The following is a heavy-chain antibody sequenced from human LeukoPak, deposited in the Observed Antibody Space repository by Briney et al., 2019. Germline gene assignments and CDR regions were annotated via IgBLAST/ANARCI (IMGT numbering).Heavy chain of an antibody. CDR1: GSMFTTYG. D-gene: IGHD5-24*01. J-gene: IGHJ2*01. CDR3: ARDPQRWQQLPHYWYLDL. CDR2: ISYDGSNK. Sequence: GGSLRLSCAVSGSMFTTYGIHWVRQAPGKGLEWAAVISYDGSNKFYADSVKGRFTVSRDNSRYTLYLQMNSLRGDDTAVYYCARDPQRWQQLPHYWYLDLWGRGTLVTVSS. V-gene: IGHV3-30*03.